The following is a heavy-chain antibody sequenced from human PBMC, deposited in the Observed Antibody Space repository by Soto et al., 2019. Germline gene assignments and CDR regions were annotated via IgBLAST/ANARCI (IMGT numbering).Heavy chain of an antibody. CDR3: ARTVGSGHDAFDI. Sequence: GGSLRLSCAASGFTFSSYGMHWVRQAPGKGLEWVAVIWYDGSNKYYADSVKGRFTISRDNSKNTLYLQMNSLRAEDTAVYYCARTVGSGHDAFDIWGQGTMVTVSS. CDR2: IWYDGSNK. D-gene: IGHD2-15*01. CDR1: GFTFSSYG. V-gene: IGHV3-33*01. J-gene: IGHJ3*02.